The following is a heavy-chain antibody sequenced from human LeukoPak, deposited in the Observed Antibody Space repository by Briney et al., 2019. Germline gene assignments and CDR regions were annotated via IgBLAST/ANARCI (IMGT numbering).Heavy chain of an antibody. CDR2: IYTSGST. Sequence: SETLSLTCTVSGYSISSGYYWSWIRQPAGKGLEWIGRIYTSGSTNYNPSLKSRVTISVDTSKNQFSLKLSSVTAADTAVYYCAREIAAAGTVGYDYWGQGTLVTVSS. J-gene: IGHJ4*02. D-gene: IGHD6-13*01. CDR3: AREIAAAGTVGYDY. V-gene: IGHV4-61*02. CDR1: GYSISSGYY.